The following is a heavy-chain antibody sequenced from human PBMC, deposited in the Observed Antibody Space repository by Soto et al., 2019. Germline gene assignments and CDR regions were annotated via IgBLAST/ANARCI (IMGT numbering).Heavy chain of an antibody. Sequence: ESGGGVVQPGRSLRLSCAASGFTFSSYGMHWVRQAPGKGLEWVAVISYDGSNKYYADSVKGRFTISRDNSKNTLYLQMNSLRAEDTAVYYCAKVDPGGSGWFGSDYWGQGTLVTVSS. V-gene: IGHV3-30*18. CDR3: AKVDPGGSGWFGSDY. D-gene: IGHD6-19*01. CDR1: GFTFSSYG. CDR2: ISYDGSNK. J-gene: IGHJ4*02.